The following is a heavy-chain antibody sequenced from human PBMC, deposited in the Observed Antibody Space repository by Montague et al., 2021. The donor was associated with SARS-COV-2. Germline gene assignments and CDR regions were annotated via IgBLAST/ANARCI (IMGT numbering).Heavy chain of an antibody. J-gene: IGHJ4*02. V-gene: IGHV3-23*01. CDR3: ARGGITPDY. D-gene: IGHD3-16*01. CDR2: IVDSGSST. CDR1: GFTFTSYA. Sequence: SLRLSCAVSGFTFTSYAMSWVRQAPGKGLEWVSGIVDSGSSTHYADSVKGRFTISRDNSKNMVYLQMNSLRAEDTAGYYCARGGITPDYWGQGTLVTVSS.